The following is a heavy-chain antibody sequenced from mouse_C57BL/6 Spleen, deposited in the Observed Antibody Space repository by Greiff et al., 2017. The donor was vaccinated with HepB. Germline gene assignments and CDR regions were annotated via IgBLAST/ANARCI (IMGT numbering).Heavy chain of an antibody. CDR2: IYPGSGST. CDR1: GYTFTSYW. D-gene: IGHD3-2*02. CDR3: ARDSSGYEDAMDY. V-gene: IGHV1-55*01. J-gene: IGHJ4*01. Sequence: QVQLQQSGAELVKPGASVKMSCKASGYTFTSYWITWVKQRPGQGLEWIGDIYPGSGSTNYNEKFKSKATLTVDTSSSTAYMQLSSLTSEDSAVYYCARDSSGYEDAMDYWGQGTSVTVSS.